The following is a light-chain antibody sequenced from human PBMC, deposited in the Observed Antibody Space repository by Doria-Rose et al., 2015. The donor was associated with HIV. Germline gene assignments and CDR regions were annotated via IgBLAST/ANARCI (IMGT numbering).Light chain of an antibody. CDR3: QSYDSSNRV. Sequence: ESPGTTVTISCTRSSGSIASNYVQWYQQRPGSSPTTVIYEDNQRPSGVPDRFSGSIDSSSNSASLTISGLKTEDEADYYCQSYDSSNRVFGGGTKLTVL. J-gene: IGLJ3*02. CDR2: EDN. V-gene: IGLV6-57*01. CDR1: SGSIASNY.